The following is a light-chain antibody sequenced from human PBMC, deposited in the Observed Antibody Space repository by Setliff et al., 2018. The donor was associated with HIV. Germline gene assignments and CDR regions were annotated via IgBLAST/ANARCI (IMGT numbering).Light chain of an antibody. J-gene: IGLJ1*01. V-gene: IGLV2-11*01. Sequence: ALTQPRSVSGSPGQSVTFSCSGSSSDIGAYNYVSWYQQHPGKAPKLSIYDVSKRPSGVPARFSGFKSGNTASLTISGLQPEDEADYYCCSYEITHRFVFGTGTKVTVL. CDR1: SSDIGAYNY. CDR3: CSYEITHRFV. CDR2: DVS.